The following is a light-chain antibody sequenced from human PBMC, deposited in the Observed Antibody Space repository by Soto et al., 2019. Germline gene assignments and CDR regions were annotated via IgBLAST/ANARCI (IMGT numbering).Light chain of an antibody. J-gene: IGKJ2*01. CDR1: QTISTY. V-gene: IGKV1-39*01. Sequence: DIQMTQSPSSLSPSVGDRVTITCRASQTISTYLNCYQQKPGKAPKLLIYAASSLQSGVPSRFSGSGSGTDFTLTISSLQPEDFATYFCQQSHSIPYIFGQGTKLQLK. CDR3: QQSHSIPYI. CDR2: AAS.